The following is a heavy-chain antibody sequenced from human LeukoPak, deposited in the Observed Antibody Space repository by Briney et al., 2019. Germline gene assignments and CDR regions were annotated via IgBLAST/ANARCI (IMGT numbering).Heavy chain of an antibody. Sequence: PSETLSLTCTVSGGSISSYYWSWIRQPPGKGLEWIGYIYYSGSTNYNPSLKSRVTISVDTSKNQFSLELSSVTAADTAVYYCARGHDYVWGSYQGGYFDYWGQGTLVTVSS. V-gene: IGHV4-59*01. D-gene: IGHD3-16*02. CDR3: ARGHDYVWGSYQGGYFDY. CDR2: IYYSGST. J-gene: IGHJ4*02. CDR1: GGSISSYY.